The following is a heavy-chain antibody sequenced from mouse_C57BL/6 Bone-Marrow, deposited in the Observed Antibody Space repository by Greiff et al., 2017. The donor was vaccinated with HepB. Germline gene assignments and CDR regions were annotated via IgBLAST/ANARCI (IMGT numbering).Heavy chain of an antibody. CDR1: GYTFTSYW. V-gene: IGHV1-7*01. Sequence: QVQLQQSGAELAKPGASVKLSCKASGYTFTSYWMHWVKQRPGQGLEWIGYINPSSGYTKYNQKFKDKATLTADTSASTAYMQLSSLTYEDSAVYYCARVENPYAMDYWGQGTSVTVSS. CDR3: ARVENPYAMDY. J-gene: IGHJ4*01. CDR2: INPSSGYT.